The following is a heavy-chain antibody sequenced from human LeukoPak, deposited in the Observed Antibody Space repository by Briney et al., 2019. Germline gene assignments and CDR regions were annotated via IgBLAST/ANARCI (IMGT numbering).Heavy chain of an antibody. CDR1: GYAFTAYY. J-gene: IGHJ4*02. CDR2: INPNSGGA. CDR3: ARTVPGEPFDS. D-gene: IGHD6-19*01. V-gene: IGHV1-2*02. Sequence: ASVKVSCKASGYAFTAYYMFWVRRAPGQGLEWMGWINPNSGGANSAQKFQGRVTMTRDTSISTAYMELSSLTSDDTAVYYCARTVPGEPFDSWGQGTLLTVSS.